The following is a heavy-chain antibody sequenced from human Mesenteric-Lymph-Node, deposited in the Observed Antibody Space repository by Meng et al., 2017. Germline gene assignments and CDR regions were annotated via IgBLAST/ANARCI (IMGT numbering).Heavy chain of an antibody. CDR2: IYYSGST. V-gene: IGHV4-31*02. CDR1: GGSISSGGYC. CDR3: ARDNHGSGSYSPHPFDY. Sequence: QLQRPVSGPALVKPSPTLSLTCAVSGGSISSGGYCWSWIRQHPGKGLEWIGYIYYSGSTYYNPSLKSRVTISVDTSKNQFSLKLSSVTAADTAVYYCARDNHGSGSYSPHPFDYWGQGTLVTVSS. D-gene: IGHD3-10*01. J-gene: IGHJ4*02.